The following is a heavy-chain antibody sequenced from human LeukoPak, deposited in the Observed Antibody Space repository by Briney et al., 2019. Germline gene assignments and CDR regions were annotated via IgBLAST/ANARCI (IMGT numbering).Heavy chain of an antibody. J-gene: IGHJ4*02. CDR1: GFTFSTYG. D-gene: IGHD2-15*01. CDR3: ARYCSGGTCYVELI. V-gene: IGHV3-33*01. Sequence: GGSLRLSCAASGFTFSTYGTHWVRQAPGKGLEWVAVIRSDGSSEYYADSVKGRFIISRDNSKNTLYLQMNSLRAEDAAVYYCARYCSGGTCYVELIWGQGTLVTVSS. CDR2: IRSDGSSE.